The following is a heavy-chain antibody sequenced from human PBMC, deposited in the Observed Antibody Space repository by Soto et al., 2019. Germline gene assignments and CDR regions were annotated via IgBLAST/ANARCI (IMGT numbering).Heavy chain of an antibody. CDR1: GYTFTGYA. V-gene: IGHV1-3*01. J-gene: IGHJ5*02. D-gene: IGHD3-9*01. CDR2: INAGNGNT. Sequence: ASVKVSCKASGYTFTGYAMHWVRQAPGQRLEWMGWINAGNGNTKYSQKFQGRVTITRDTSASTAYMELSSLRSEDTAVYYCARVHYDILTGYYNWFDPWGQGTLVTVSS. CDR3: ARVHYDILTGYYNWFDP.